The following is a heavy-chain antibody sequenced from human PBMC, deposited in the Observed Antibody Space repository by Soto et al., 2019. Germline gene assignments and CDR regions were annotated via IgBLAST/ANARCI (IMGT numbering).Heavy chain of an antibody. D-gene: IGHD4-17*01. V-gene: IGHV4-59*08. CDR1: GGSISSYY. Sequence: SETLSLTCTVSGGSISSYYWSWIRQPPGKGLEWIGYIYYSGSTNYNPSLKSRVTISVDTSKNQFSLKLSSVTAADTAVYYCVGLYYGDYRVYYYMDVWGKGTTATVSS. CDR3: VGLYYGDYRVYYYMDV. J-gene: IGHJ6*03. CDR2: IYYSGST.